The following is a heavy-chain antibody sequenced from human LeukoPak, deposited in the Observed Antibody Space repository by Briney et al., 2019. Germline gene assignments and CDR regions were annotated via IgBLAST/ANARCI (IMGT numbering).Heavy chain of an antibody. CDR2: IYYSGST. D-gene: IGHD6-13*01. Sequence: SETLSLTCTVSGGSVSSGSYYWSWIRQPPGKGLEWIGYIYYSGSTNYNPSLKSRVTISVDTSKNQFSLKLSSVTAADTAVYYCARDRLGIAAAGTSGMDVWGQGTTVTVSS. V-gene: IGHV4-61*01. CDR3: ARDRLGIAAAGTSGMDV. J-gene: IGHJ6*02. CDR1: GGSVSSGSYY.